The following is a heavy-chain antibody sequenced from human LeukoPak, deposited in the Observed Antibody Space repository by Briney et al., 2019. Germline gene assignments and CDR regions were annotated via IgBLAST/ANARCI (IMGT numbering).Heavy chain of an antibody. D-gene: IGHD2-2*03. J-gene: IGHJ3*02. CDR3: ARGPLDISRWANAFDI. V-gene: IGHV3-30*03. Sequence: VGSLRLSCAASGFSFTSYGFHWVRQAPGKALEWVAFMSYDGSKKYGDSVKGRFTISRDNARNTLHLQMNGLRPDDTAVYYCARGPLDISRWANAFDIWGQGTLVTVSS. CDR2: MSYDGSKK. CDR1: GFSFTSYG.